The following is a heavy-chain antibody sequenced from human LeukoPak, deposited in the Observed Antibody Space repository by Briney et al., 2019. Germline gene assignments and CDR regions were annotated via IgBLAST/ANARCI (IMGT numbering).Heavy chain of an antibody. V-gene: IGHV1-2*02. Sequence: ASVKVSCKASGYTFTGYYMHWVRQAPGQGLEWMGWINPNSGGTNYAQKFQGRVTMTRDTSISTAHMELSRLRSDATAVYYCARGDSSSTSCYIYWGQGTLVTVPS. J-gene: IGHJ4*02. CDR1: GYTFTGYY. D-gene: IGHD2-2*02. CDR3: ARGDSSSTSCYIY. CDR2: INPNSGGT.